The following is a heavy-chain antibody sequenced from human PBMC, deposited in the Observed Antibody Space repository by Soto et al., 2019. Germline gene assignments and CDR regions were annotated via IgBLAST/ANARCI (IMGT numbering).Heavy chain of an antibody. V-gene: IGHV4-34*01. CDR1: GGSFSGHY. CDR3: ARVSDYGENYYYYYYMDV. CDR2: INHSGST. D-gene: IGHD4-17*01. Sequence: SETLSLTCAVYGGSFSGHYWSWIRQPPGKGLEWIGEINHSGSTNYNPSLKSRVTLSVDASKNQFSVELSSVTAADTAVYYCARVSDYGENYYYYYYMDVWGKGTTVTVSS. J-gene: IGHJ6*03.